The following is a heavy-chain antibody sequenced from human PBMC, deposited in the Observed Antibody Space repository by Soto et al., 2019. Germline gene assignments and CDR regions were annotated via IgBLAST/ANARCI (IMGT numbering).Heavy chain of an antibody. CDR2: ISAYNGNT. Sequence: QVQLVQSGAEVKKPGASVKVSCKASGYTFTSYGISWVRQAPGQGLEWTGWISAYNGNTNYAQKLQGRVTMTTDTSTSTVYMELRSLRSDVTAVYYCARDRRGSSRSGFDYWGQGTLVTVSS. J-gene: IGHJ4*02. CDR1: GYTFTSYG. D-gene: IGHD6-6*01. V-gene: IGHV1-18*04. CDR3: ARDRRGSSRSGFDY.